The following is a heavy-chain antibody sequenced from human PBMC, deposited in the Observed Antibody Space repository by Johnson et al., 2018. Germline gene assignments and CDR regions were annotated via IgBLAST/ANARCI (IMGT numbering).Heavy chain of an antibody. Sequence: QVQLVQSGAEVKKXGSSXQVXCKASGGTFNRYAMSWVRQAPGQGLQWMGGIMPIFGPADYAQKFQGRIRITADEPRSTFYMELRSLGSEDTAVYYCIARGTYGDGSWGQGTLVTVSA. D-gene: IGHD3-16*01. V-gene: IGHV1-69*12. CDR3: IARGTYGDGS. J-gene: IGHJ5*02. CDR2: IMPIFGPA. CDR1: GGTFNRYA.